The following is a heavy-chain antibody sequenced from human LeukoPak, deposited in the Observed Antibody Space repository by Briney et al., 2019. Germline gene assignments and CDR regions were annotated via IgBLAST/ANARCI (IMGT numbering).Heavy chain of an antibody. CDR2: SNHSGST. CDR1: GGSFSCYY. J-gene: IGHJ3*02. CDR3: ARGKSRYCSSTSCYSAFDI. V-gene: IGHV4-34*01. D-gene: IGHD2-2*02. Sequence: PSETLSLTCAVYGGSFSCYYWSWIRQPPGKGLEGIGESNHSGSTNYNPSLKSRVTISVDTSKNRFSLKLSSVTAADTAVHYCARGKSRYCSSTSCYSAFDIWGQGTMVTVSS.